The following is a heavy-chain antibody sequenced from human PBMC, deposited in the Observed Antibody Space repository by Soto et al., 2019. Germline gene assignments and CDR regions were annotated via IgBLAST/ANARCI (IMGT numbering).Heavy chain of an antibody. CDR1: GGSISSVGYY. Sequence: PSETLSLTCTVSGGSISSVGYYWSWIRQHPGKGLEWIGYIYYSGSTYYNPSLKSRFTISLDTSQHTFSLRSRSVTARDSAAFRCARTPREWGQGTLVTVYS. D-gene: IGHD2-15*01. CDR3: ARTPRE. CDR2: IYYSGST. V-gene: IGHV4-31*03. J-gene: IGHJ4*02.